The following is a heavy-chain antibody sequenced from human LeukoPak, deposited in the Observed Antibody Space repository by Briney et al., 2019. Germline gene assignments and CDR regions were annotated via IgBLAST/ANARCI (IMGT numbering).Heavy chain of an antibody. J-gene: IGHJ5*02. CDR1: GFTFSSYA. CDR3: AKEVKAATNWFDP. V-gene: IGHV3-23*01. D-gene: IGHD6-25*01. Sequence: GGSLRLSCAASGFTFSSYAMSWVRQAPGKGLEWVSAISFSGTNTYYADSVKGRFTISRDNSKNTLYLQMNSLIAEDTALCFCAKEVKAATNWFDPWGQGTLITVSS. CDR2: ISFSGTNT.